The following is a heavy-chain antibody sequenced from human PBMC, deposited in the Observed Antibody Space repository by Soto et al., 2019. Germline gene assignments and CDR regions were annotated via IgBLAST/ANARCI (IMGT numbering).Heavy chain of an antibody. CDR1: GYTFTSYD. Sequence: GASVKVSCKASGYTFTSYDINWVRQATGQGLEWMGWMNPNSGNTGYAQKFQGRVTMTRNTSISTAYMELSSLRSEDTAVYYCASGYGYYDILTGDAFDIWGQGTMVTVSS. J-gene: IGHJ3*02. V-gene: IGHV1-8*01. CDR3: ASGYGYYDILTGDAFDI. D-gene: IGHD3-9*01. CDR2: MNPNSGNT.